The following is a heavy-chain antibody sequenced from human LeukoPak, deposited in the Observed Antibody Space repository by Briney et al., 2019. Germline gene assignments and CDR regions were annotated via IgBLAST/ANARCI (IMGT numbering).Heavy chain of an antibody. D-gene: IGHD2-2*01. V-gene: IGHV3-53*01. Sequence: GGSLRLSCVASGFTVKTNSLSWFGQAPGKGWGWASVIFTGGSTYYADSVNGRFTISRDNSKNTLYLQMTSLTAEDTAVYYCASAREYCISSECYDYFQHWGQGTLVSVSS. J-gene: IGHJ1*01. CDR2: IFTGGST. CDR3: ASAREYCISSECYDYFQH. CDR1: GFTVKTNS.